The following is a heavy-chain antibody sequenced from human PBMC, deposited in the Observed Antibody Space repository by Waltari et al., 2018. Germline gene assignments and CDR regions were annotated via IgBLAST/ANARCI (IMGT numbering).Heavy chain of an antibody. D-gene: IGHD3-10*01. Sequence: QLQLQESGPGLVKPSETLSLTCTVSGGSISSSSYYWGWIRQPPGKGLEWIGSIYYSGSTYYNPSLKSRVTISVDTSKNQFSLKLSSVTAADTAVYYCATEDTMVRGVGYFDYWGQGTLVTVSS. V-gene: IGHV4-39*07. CDR1: GGSISSSSYY. CDR3: ATEDTMVRGVGYFDY. J-gene: IGHJ4*02. CDR2: IYYSGST.